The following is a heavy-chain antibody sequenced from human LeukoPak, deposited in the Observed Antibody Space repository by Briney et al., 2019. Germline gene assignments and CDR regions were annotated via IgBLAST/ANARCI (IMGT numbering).Heavy chain of an antibody. D-gene: IGHD3-22*01. CDR2: IKQDGSEK. Sequence: GGSLRLSCAASGFTFSSYWMSWVRQAPGKGLEWVANIKQDGSEKYYVDSVKGRFTISRDNAKNSLYLQMNSLRAEDTAVYYCARGDDSSGYYYVWYYYYYMDVWGKGTTVTVSS. V-gene: IGHV3-7*01. CDR3: ARGDDSSGYYYVWYYYYYMDV. J-gene: IGHJ6*03. CDR1: GFTFSSYW.